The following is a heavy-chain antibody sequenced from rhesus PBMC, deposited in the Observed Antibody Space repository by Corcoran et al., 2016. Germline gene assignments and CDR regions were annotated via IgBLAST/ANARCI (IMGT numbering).Heavy chain of an antibody. V-gene: IGHV4-93*02. J-gene: IGHJ4*01. CDR1: GGSISSSYW. CDR2: IYGSGGST. Sequence: QVQLQESGPGVVKPSETLSLTCAVSGGSISSSYWWSWIRQSPGKGLEWIGCIYGSGGSTEYNPSLKSRGTIAIETSKNKCSLKLSSVTAADTAVDYGARQRLSLFDYWGQGVLVTVSS. CDR3: ARQRLSLFDY. D-gene: IGHD6-31*01.